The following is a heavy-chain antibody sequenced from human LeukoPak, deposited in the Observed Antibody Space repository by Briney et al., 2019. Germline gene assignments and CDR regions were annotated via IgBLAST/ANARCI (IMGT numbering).Heavy chain of an antibody. CDR2: ISYSGNT. J-gene: IGHJ4*02. CDR3: ARHCCSGPAKRVFDI. D-gene: IGHD2-15*01. CDR1: GGSIISSDYH. V-gene: IGHV4-39*01. Sequence: SETLSLTCTVSGGSIISSDYHWGWVRQPPGKGLEWIGTISYSGNTDYNPSLRSRVTISVDTSNNQFSLRLGSVTAADTAVYHCARHCCSGPAKRVFDIWGQGTLVTVSS.